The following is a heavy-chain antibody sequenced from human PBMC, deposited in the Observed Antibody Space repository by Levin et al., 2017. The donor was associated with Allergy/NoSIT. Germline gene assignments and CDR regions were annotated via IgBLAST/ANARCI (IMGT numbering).Heavy chain of an antibody. CDR1: GFTFGDYA. Sequence: AGGSLRLSCTASGFTFGDYAMSWFRQAPGKGLEWVGFIRSKAYGGTTEYAASVKGRFTISRDYSKSIAYLQMNSLKTEDTAVYYCTTALAPYYYYGMDVWGQGTTVTVSS. J-gene: IGHJ6*02. V-gene: IGHV3-49*03. CDR2: IRSKAYGGTT. CDR3: TTALAPYYYYGMDV.